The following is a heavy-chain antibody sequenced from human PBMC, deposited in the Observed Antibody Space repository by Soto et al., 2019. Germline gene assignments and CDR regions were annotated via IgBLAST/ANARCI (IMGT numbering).Heavy chain of an antibody. CDR1: GFPFSNYA. CDR3: ARALDFWSAYFDY. Sequence: PGGSLRLSCVASGFPFSNYAMTWVRQAPGKGLEWVSALSGSGVSTYYADSVMGRFTISRDNSKNTLYLQMNSLRTEDTAVYYCARALDFWSAYFDYWGQGSLVTVSS. CDR2: LSGSGVST. D-gene: IGHD3-3*01. J-gene: IGHJ4*02. V-gene: IGHV3-23*01.